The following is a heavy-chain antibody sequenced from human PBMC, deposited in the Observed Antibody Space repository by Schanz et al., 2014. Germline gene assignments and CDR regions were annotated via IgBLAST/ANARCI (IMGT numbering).Heavy chain of an antibody. CDR3: ARENLNWEAFDI. V-gene: IGHV3-48*04. D-gene: IGHD7-27*01. Sequence: EVYLVESGGGLVQPGGSLGLSCAASGFTFFTYNMNWVRQAPGRGLEWISYIGSSSTTMYYADSVKGRFTISRDNAKNSLYLEMTSLRGEDTAVYYCARENLNWEAFDIWGQGTVVTVSS. CDR1: GFTFFTYN. J-gene: IGHJ3*02. CDR2: IGSSSTTM.